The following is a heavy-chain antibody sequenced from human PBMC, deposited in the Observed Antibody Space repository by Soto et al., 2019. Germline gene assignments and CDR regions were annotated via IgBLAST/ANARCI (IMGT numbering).Heavy chain of an antibody. CDR3: GKGRSYYYYYGVDV. J-gene: IGHJ6*02. D-gene: IGHD1-26*01. CDR2: INAGSDYI. V-gene: IGHV3-21*04. Sequence: LRLSCAASGFTFTAHSFNWVRQAPGRGLEWVAYINAGSDYINYADSVRGRFTISRDNAKSTLYLQMNSLRAEDTAVYYCGKGRSYYYYYGVDVWGQGTTVTVS. CDR1: GFTFTAHS.